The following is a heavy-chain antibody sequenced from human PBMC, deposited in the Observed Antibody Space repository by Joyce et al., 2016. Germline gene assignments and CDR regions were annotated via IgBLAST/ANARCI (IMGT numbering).Heavy chain of an antibody. Sequence: EVQLVESGGGLVQPGGSLRLSCTASGFTFSSYWMHWVRQVSGKGLVWVSQISSDESSTSYADSVKGRFTISRDNAKNTLYLHMNSLRTEDTAVYYCARTGGSYYDYYYYGLDVWGQGTTVIVSS. J-gene: IGHJ6*02. CDR1: GFTFSSYW. CDR3: ARTGGSYYDYYYYGLDV. D-gene: IGHD1-26*01. CDR2: ISSDESST. V-gene: IGHV3-74*01.